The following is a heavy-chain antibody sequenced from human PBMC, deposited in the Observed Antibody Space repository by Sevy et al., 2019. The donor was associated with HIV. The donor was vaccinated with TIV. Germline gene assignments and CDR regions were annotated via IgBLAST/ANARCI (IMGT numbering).Heavy chain of an antibody. Sequence: GESLKISCAASGFAFSNYYAMHWVRQAPGKGLEWVALISNDGSDKYYAYSVKGRFTISRDNFKNTLYLQMNSLTTEDTAVYYCARPRANYVDHYFFYAMDVWGQGTTVTVSS. J-gene: IGHJ6*02. V-gene: IGHV3-30-3*01. CDR2: ISNDGSDK. D-gene: IGHD4-17*01. CDR3: ARPRANYVDHYFFYAMDV. CDR1: GFAFSNYYA.